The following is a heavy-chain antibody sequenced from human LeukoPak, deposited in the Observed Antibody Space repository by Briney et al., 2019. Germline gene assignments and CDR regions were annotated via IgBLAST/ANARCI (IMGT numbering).Heavy chain of an antibody. D-gene: IGHD1-26*01. Sequence: GGSLRLSCAASGFTFSSYGMHWVRQAPGKGLEWVAFIRYDGSNKYYADSVKGRFTISRDNSKNTLYLQMNSLRAENTAVYYCAKARGTTYYYYYYMDVWGKGTTVTVSS. CDR1: GFTFSSYG. V-gene: IGHV3-30*02. CDR2: IRYDGSNK. CDR3: AKARGTTYYYYYYMDV. J-gene: IGHJ6*03.